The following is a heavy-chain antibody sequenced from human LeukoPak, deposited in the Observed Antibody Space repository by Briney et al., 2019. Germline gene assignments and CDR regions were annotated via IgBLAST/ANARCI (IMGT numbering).Heavy chain of an antibody. CDR3: ARGNHATYGDLNGGFDY. CDR2: ISAYNGNT. Sequence: AASVKVSCKASGYTFTSYGISWVRQAPGQGLEWTGWISAYNGNTNYAQKLQGRVTMTTDTSTSTAYMELRSLRSDDTAVYYCARGNHATYGDLNGGFDYWGQGTLVTVSS. V-gene: IGHV1-18*01. CDR1: GYTFTSYG. J-gene: IGHJ4*02. D-gene: IGHD4-17*01.